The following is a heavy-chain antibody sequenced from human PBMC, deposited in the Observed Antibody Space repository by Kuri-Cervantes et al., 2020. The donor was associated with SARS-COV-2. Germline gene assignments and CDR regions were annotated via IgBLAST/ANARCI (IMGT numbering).Heavy chain of an antibody. Sequence: GSLRLSCTVSGYSISSGYYWGWIRQPPGKGLEWIGSIYHSGSTYYNPSLKSRVTISVDTSKNQFSLKLSSVTAADTAVYYCALRTLPWYYYYMDVWGKGTTVTVSS. D-gene: IGHD3/OR15-3a*01. CDR2: IYHSGST. J-gene: IGHJ6*03. V-gene: IGHV4-38-2*02. CDR1: GYSISSGYY. CDR3: ALRTLPWYYYYMDV.